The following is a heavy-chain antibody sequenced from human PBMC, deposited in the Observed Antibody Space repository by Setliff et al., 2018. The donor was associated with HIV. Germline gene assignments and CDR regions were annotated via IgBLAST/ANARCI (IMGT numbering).Heavy chain of an antibody. D-gene: IGHD2-2*02. CDR1: GYTFTSSA. CDR2: INAGNGNT. J-gene: IGHJ3*02. V-gene: IGHV1-3*01. Sequence: ASVKVSCKASGYTFTSSAIDWVRQAPGQRLEWMGWINAGNGNTKYSQKFQXRVTITREXSASTAYMELSSLRXEXTAVYYXGXPAXXXLYPFDAFDIWGQGTMVTVSS. CDR3: GXPAXXXLYPFDAFDI.